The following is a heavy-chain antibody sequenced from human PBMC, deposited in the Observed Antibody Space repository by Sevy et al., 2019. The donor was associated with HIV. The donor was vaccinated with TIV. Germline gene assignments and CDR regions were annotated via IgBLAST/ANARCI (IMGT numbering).Heavy chain of an antibody. D-gene: IGHD2-21*01. CDR1: GFTFSSYA. CDR2: IGGSGGST. CDR3: AKEFHYMDV. Sequence: GGSLRLSCAASGFTFSSYAMSWVRQAPGKGLEWVAAIGGSGGSTYYADSVKGRFTISRVNSKNTLYLQMNSLRAEDTVVYYCAKEFHYMDVWGKGTTVTVSS. V-gene: IGHV3-23*01. J-gene: IGHJ6*03.